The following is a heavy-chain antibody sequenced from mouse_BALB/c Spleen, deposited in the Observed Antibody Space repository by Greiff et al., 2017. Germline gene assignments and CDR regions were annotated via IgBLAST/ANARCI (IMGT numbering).Heavy chain of an antibody. V-gene: IGHV14-3*02. CDR3: ARGNYVYAMDY. D-gene: IGHD2-1*01. Sequence: EVQLQQSGAELVKPGASVKLSCTASGFNIKDTYMHWVKQRPEQGLEWIGRIDPANGNTKYDPKFQGKATITADTSSNTAYLQLSSLTSEDTAVYYCARGNYVYAMDYWGQGTSVTVSS. J-gene: IGHJ4*01. CDR2: IDPANGNT. CDR1: GFNIKDTY.